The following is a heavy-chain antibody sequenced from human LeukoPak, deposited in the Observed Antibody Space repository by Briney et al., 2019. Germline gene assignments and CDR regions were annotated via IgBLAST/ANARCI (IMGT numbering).Heavy chain of an antibody. CDR1: GYTFTGYY. J-gene: IGHJ4*02. D-gene: IGHD2-21*01. CDR3: ARVLLRIFDY. V-gene: IGHV1-46*01. CDR2: INPSGGST. Sequence: ASVKVSCKASGYTFTGYYMHWVRQAPGQGLEWMGIINPSGGSTSYAQKFQGRVTMTRDMSTSTVYMGLSSLRSEDTAVYYCARVLLRIFDYWGQGTLVTVSS.